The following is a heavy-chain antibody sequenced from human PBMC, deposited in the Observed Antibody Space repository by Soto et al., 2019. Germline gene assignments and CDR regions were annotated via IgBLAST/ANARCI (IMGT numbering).Heavy chain of an antibody. CDR1: GGTFSSYA. CDR2: IIPIFGTA. CDR3: ARRDGYNWLLDY. J-gene: IGHJ4*02. V-gene: IGHV1-69*13. Sequence: SVKVSCKASGGTFSSYAISWVRQAPGQGLEWMGGIIPIFGTANYAQKFQGRVTITADESTSTAYMELSSLRSEDTAVYYCARRDGYNWLLDYWGQGXLVTVYS. D-gene: IGHD5-12*01.